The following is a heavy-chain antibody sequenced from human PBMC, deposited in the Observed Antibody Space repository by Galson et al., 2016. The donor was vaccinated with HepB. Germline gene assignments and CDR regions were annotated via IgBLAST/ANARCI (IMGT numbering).Heavy chain of an antibody. D-gene: IGHD5-18*01. CDR3: ARLLRLWEGNFDY. CDR2: IYDTGST. V-gene: IGHV4-59*08. CDR1: GGSITDNY. Sequence: SETLSLTCAVSGGSITDNYWSWIRQPPGKGLEWIGYIYDTGSTKYNPSLKSRLTISIDTSKDQFSLKLSSVTAADTAVYYCARLLRLWEGNFDYWGQGILVTVSS. J-gene: IGHJ4*02.